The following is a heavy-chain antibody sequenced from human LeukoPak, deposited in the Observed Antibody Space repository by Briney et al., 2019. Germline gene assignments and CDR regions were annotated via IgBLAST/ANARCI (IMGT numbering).Heavy chain of an antibody. J-gene: IGHJ4*02. V-gene: IGHV3-23*01. CDR3: AKGDQITGTVYFDY. CDR2: SGGSGGST. Sequence: GGSLRLSCAASVFTLSSYAMSWVRPAPGQGLEWVSSSGGSGGSTYYADSVKGRFTISRDNSKNTLYLQMNRLRAEYTAVYYCAKGDQITGTVYFDYWGQGTLVTVSS. D-gene: IGHD1-20*01. CDR1: VFTLSSYA.